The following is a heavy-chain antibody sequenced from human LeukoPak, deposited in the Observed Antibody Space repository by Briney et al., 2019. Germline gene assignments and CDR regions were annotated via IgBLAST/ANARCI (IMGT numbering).Heavy chain of an antibody. CDR2: IYYSGST. V-gene: IGHV4-39*01. D-gene: IGHD1-26*01. J-gene: IGHJ6*03. Sequence: SETLSLTCTASGGSISSSSYYWGWIRQPPGKGLEWIGSIYYSGSTYYNPSLKSRVTISVDTSKNQFSLKLSSVTAADTAVYYCARLTYTTYYYYYMDVWGKGTTVTVSS. CDR1: GGSISSSSYY. CDR3: ARLTYTTYYYYYMDV.